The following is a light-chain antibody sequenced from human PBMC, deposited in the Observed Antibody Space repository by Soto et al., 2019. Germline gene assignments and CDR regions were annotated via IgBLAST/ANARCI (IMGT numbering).Light chain of an antibody. CDR3: QVWDSSSDHRGVV. J-gene: IGLJ2*01. Sequence: SYELTQPPSVSVAPGKTARITCGGNNIGSKSVHWYQQKPGQAPVLVIYYDSDRPSRIPELFSGSNSGNTATLTISRVEAGDEADYDCQVWDSSSDHRGVVFGGGTKLTVL. CDR2: YDS. V-gene: IGLV3-21*04. CDR1: NIGSKS.